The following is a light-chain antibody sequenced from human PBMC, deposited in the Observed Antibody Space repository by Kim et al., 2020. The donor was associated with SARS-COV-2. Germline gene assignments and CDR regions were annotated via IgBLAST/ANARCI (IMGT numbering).Light chain of an antibody. V-gene: IGKV3-11*01. J-gene: IGKJ4*01. CDR2: DAS. Sequence: LSPGERATLSCRARQTVSSSLAWYQQKPGQAPRLLIYDASNRATGIPVRFSGSGSGTDFTLTISSLEPEDFAVYYCQQRTNWPLTFGGGTKVDIK. CDR3: QQRTNWPLT. CDR1: QTVSSS.